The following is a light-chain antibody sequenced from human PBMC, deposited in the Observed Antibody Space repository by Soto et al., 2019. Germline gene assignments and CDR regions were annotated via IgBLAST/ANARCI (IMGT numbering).Light chain of an antibody. CDR2: DAS. Sequence: EIVLTQSPATLSLSPGERATLSCRASHNVSSYLAWYQQKPGQAPRLLIYDASNRAAGIPARFSGSGSGTDFTLIISSLEPEDFAVYYCQQRSNWPITFGQGTRLEI. J-gene: IGKJ5*01. CDR3: QQRSNWPIT. V-gene: IGKV3-11*01. CDR1: HNVSSY.